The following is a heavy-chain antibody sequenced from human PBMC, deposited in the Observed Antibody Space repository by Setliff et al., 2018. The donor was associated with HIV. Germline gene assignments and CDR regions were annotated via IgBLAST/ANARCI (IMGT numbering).Heavy chain of an antibody. J-gene: IGHJ4*02. D-gene: IGHD3-22*01. CDR3: ARGTYSYDSSGPDY. Sequence: GGSLRLSCTASGFTFSSYGMHWVRQAPGKGLEWVAVIWYDGSNKNYADSVKGRFTISRDNSKNTLYLQMNSPRADDTAVYYCARGTYSYDSSGPDYWGQGTLVTVSS. V-gene: IGHV3-30*19. CDR1: GFTFSSYG. CDR2: IWYDGSNK.